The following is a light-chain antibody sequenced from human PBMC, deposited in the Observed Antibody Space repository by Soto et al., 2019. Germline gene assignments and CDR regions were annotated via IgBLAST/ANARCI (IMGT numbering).Light chain of an antibody. V-gene: IGLV2-23*01. CDR1: SSDVGSYNL. CDR3: CSYAGSSTS. CDR2: EGS. J-gene: IGLJ1*01. Sequence: QSALTQPASVSGSPGQSITISRTGTSSDVGSYNLVSWYQQHPGKAPKLMIYEGSKRPSGVSNRFSGSKSGNTASLTISGLQAEDEADYYCCSYAGSSTSFGTGTKLTVL.